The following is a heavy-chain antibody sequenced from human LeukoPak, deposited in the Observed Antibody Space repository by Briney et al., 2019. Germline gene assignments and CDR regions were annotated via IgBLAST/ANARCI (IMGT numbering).Heavy chain of an antibody. V-gene: IGHV1-18*01. CDR2: ISAYNGNT. CDR1: GYTFTSYG. Sequence: ASVKVSCKASGYTFTSYGNSWVRQAPGQGLEWMGWISAYNGNTNYAQKLQGRVTMTTDTSTSTAYMELRSLRSDDTAVYYCARVTTGYYYGYYDYWGQGTLVTVSS. D-gene: IGHD3-22*01. J-gene: IGHJ4*02. CDR3: ARVTTGYYYGYYDY.